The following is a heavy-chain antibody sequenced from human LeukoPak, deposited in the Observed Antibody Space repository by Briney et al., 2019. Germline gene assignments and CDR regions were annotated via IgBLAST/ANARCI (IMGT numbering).Heavy chain of an antibody. CDR2: IYYSGST. CDR3: ARHLYYYYYYYMDV. Sequence: SETLSLTRTVSGGSISSSSYYWGWIRQPPGKGLEWIGSIYYSGSTYYNPSLKSRVTISVDTSKNQFSLKLSSVSAADTAVYYCARHLYYYYYYYMDVWGKGTTVTISS. J-gene: IGHJ6*03. V-gene: IGHV4-39*01. CDR1: GGSISSSSYY.